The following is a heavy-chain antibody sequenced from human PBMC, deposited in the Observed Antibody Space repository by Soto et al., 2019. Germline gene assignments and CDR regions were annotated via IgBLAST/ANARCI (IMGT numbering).Heavy chain of an antibody. J-gene: IGHJ3*02. D-gene: IGHD1-26*01. CDR1: GFTFSSYW. CDR3: ARDSYSGSYHYEEADAFDI. CDR2: INSDGSST. V-gene: IGHV3-74*01. Sequence: EVQLVESGGGLVQPGGSLRLSCAASGFTFSSYWMHWVRQAPGKGLVWVSRINSDGSSTSYADSVKGRFTISRDNAKNTLYLQMNSLRAEDTAVYYCARDSYSGSYHYEEADAFDIWGQGTMVTVSS.